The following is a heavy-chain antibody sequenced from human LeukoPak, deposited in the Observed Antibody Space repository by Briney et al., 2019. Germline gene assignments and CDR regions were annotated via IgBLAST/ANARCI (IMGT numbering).Heavy chain of an antibody. Sequence: ASVKVSCKASGYTFTSYDINWVRQATGQGLEWMGWMNPNSGNTGYAQKFQGRVTITADKSTSTAYMELSSLRSEDTAVYYCARGPAVTATLNFDYWGQGTLVTVSS. CDR3: ARGPAVTATLNFDY. CDR2: MNPNSGNT. V-gene: IGHV1-8*01. D-gene: IGHD2-21*02. J-gene: IGHJ4*02. CDR1: GYTFTSYD.